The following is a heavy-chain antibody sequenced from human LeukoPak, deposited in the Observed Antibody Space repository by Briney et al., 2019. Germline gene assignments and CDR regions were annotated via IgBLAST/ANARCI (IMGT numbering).Heavy chain of an antibody. Sequence: PGRSLRLSCAASGFTFSTYAMHWVRQAPAKGLDWVAVLSYDGSNEFYADSVKGRFTISRDNSKNTLYLQMNSLRGEDTAVYYCASSSIVATINDYWGQGTLVTVSS. D-gene: IGHD5-12*01. V-gene: IGHV3-30-3*01. CDR1: GFTFSTYA. J-gene: IGHJ4*02. CDR2: LSYDGSNE. CDR3: ASSSIVATINDY.